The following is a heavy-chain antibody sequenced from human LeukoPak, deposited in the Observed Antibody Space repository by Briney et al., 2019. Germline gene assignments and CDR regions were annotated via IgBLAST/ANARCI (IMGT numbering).Heavy chain of an antibody. D-gene: IGHD6-19*01. Sequence: PGGSLRLSCAASGFTFSDYYMSWIRQAPGKGLEWVSYISSSGSTIYYADSVKGRFTISRDNAENSLYLQMNSLRAEDTAVYYCARGHPQWLVLGTFNIWGQGTMVTVSS. V-gene: IGHV3-11*04. CDR1: GFTFSDYY. J-gene: IGHJ3*02. CDR2: ISSSGSTI. CDR3: ARGHPQWLVLGTFNI.